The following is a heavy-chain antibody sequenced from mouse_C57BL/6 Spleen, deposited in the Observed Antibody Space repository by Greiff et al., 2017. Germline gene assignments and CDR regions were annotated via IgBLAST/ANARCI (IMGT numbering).Heavy chain of an antibody. CDR3: AREAFSD. V-gene: IGHV3-6*01. CDR2: LSYDGSN. Sequence: EVQLVESGPGLVKPSQSLSLTCSVSGYSITSGYYWNWIRQFPGNKLEWMGYLSYDGSNNYNPSLKNRISITRDTSKNQFFLKLNSVTTEDTATYYCAREAFSDWGQGTTLTVSS. J-gene: IGHJ2*01. CDR1: GYSITSGYY.